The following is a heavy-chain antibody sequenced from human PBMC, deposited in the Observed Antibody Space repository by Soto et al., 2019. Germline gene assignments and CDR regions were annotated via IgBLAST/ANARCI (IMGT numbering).Heavy chain of an antibody. D-gene: IGHD5-12*01. CDR3: ARVELATRNYYFYGMDV. CDR2: IIPIFGTA. Sequence: QVQLVQSGAEVKKPGSSVKVSCKASGGTFSSYGISWVRQAPGQGLEWMGGIIPIFGTATYAENFQGRDTINGDATMSTDYTELSSLRSEDTAVYDGARVELATRNYYFYGMDVWGQGTTVTVSS. J-gene: IGHJ6*02. V-gene: IGHV1-69*12. CDR1: GGTFSSYG.